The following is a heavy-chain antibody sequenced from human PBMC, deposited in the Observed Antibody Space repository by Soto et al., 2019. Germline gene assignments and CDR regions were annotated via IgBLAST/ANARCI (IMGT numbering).Heavy chain of an antibody. CDR2: INPSGGST. CDR3: ARVVPSGPYYYGMDV. CDR1: GYTFTSYY. J-gene: IGHJ6*02. Sequence: QVQLVQSGAEVKKPGASVKVSCKASGYTFTSYYMHWVRQAPGQGLEWMGIINPSGGSTSYAQKFQGRVTMTRDTSTSTVYMELSSLRSEDTAVYYCARVVPSGPYYYGMDVWGQGTTVTVSS. D-gene: IGHD6-25*01. V-gene: IGHV1-46*01.